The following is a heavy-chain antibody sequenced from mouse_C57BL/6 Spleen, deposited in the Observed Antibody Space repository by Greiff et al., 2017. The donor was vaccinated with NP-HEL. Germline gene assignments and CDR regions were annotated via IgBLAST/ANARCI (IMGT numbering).Heavy chain of an antibody. V-gene: IGHV5-6*01. Sequence: EVKLMESGGDLVKPGGSLKLSCAASGFTFSSYGMSWVRQTPDKRLEWVATISSGGSYTYYPDSVKGRFTISRDNAKNTLYLQMSSLKSEDTAMYYCARPYYYGSSYEDWYFDVWGTGTTVTVSS. CDR2: ISSGGSYT. CDR1: GFTFSSYG. D-gene: IGHD1-1*01. CDR3: ARPYYYGSSYEDWYFDV. J-gene: IGHJ1*03.